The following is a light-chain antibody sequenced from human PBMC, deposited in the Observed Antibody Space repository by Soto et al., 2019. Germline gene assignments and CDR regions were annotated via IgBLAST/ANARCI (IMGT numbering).Light chain of an antibody. J-gene: IGLJ2*01. CDR2: SNN. CDR1: NSNIGSYT. V-gene: IGLV1-44*01. CDR3: AAWDDSLRGL. Sequence: QSVLTQPPSASGTPGQRVTISCSGSNSNIGSYTVNWYQQLPGTAPKLLIYSNNQRPSGVPDRFSGSKSGTSASLAISGLRSEDEADYYCAAWDDSLRGLFGGGTKLTVL.